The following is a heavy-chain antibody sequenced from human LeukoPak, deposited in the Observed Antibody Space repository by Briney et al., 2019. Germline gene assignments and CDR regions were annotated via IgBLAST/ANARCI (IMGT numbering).Heavy chain of an antibody. Sequence: ESGPALVKPTQTLTLTCTFSGFSLSTSGMCVSWIRQPPGKALEWLARIDWDDDKYYSTSLKTRLTISKDTSKNQVVLTMTNMDPVDTATYYCARIVWFGEIYYFDCWGQGTLVTVSS. V-gene: IGHV2-70*11. J-gene: IGHJ4*02. CDR1: GFSLSTSGMC. D-gene: IGHD3-10*01. CDR3: ARIVWFGEIYYFDC. CDR2: IDWDDDK.